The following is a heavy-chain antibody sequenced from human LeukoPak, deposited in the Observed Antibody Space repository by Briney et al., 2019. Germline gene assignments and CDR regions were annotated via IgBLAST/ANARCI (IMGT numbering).Heavy chain of an antibody. CDR3: ATLATAGIHY. Sequence: GGSLRLSCAASGFTFSSYAMSWVRQTPEKGLEWVSTISGSGGSTNYADSVKGRFTISRDNSKNTLNLQMNSLRAEDTAMYYCATLATAGIHYWGQGTLVTVSS. V-gene: IGHV3-23*01. CDR1: GFTFSSYA. J-gene: IGHJ4*02. D-gene: IGHD6-13*01. CDR2: ISGSGGST.